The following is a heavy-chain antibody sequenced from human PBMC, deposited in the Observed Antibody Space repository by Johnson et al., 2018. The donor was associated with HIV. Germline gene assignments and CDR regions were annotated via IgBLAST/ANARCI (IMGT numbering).Heavy chain of an antibody. V-gene: IGHV3-30*02. J-gene: IGHJ3*02. D-gene: IGHD2-15*01. CDR2: IRYDGSNK. CDR1: GFTFSSYG. Sequence: QVQLVESGGGVVQPGGSLKLSCAASGFTFSSYGIHWVRQAPGKGLEWVALIRYDGSNKYYADFVKGRFSISRDSSKNTVYLQMNSLRAEDTAVYFCASFVVVVAATGAFDIWGQGTMVTVSS. CDR3: ASFVVVVAATGAFDI.